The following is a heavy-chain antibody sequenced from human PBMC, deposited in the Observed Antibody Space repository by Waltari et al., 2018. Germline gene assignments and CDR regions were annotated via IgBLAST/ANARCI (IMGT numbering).Heavy chain of an antibody. D-gene: IGHD5-18*01. CDR1: GFSFSRYA. Sequence: EVQLLESGRGLVLPGGSLRFFCAASGFSFSRYAMCWVCQASGKGLGWVSAIIGSGGSTNYADSVKGRFTISRDNSKNTLYLQMDSLRAEDTAVYYCAKEGIQLWFFFDYWGQGTLVTVSS. CDR2: IIGSGGST. J-gene: IGHJ4*02. CDR3: AKEGIQLWFFFDY. V-gene: IGHV3-23*01.